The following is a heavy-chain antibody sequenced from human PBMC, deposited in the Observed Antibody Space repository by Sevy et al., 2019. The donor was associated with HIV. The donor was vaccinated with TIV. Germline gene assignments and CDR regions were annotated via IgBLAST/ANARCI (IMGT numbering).Heavy chain of an antibody. CDR3: AKLDSYYYGSGTDY. V-gene: IGHV3-23*01. Sequence: GGSLRLSCTASGFTLSSYAMSWVRQAPGKGLEWVSAISGSGGGTYYADSVKGRFTISRDNSKNTLYLQMNSLRAEDTAVYYCAKLDSYYYGSGTDYWGQGTLVTVSS. CDR1: GFTLSSYA. CDR2: ISGSGGGT. J-gene: IGHJ4*02. D-gene: IGHD3-10*01.